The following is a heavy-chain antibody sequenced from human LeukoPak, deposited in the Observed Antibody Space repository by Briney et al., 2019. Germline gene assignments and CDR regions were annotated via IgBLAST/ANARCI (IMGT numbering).Heavy chain of an antibody. J-gene: IGHJ6*03. CDR1: GYTFTSYG. D-gene: IGHD3-10*01. Sequence: GASVKVSCKASGYTFTSYGISWVRQALGQGLEWMGWISAYDGNTNYAQKLQGRVTMTTDTSTSTAYMELRSLRSDDTAVYYCARVEGSGSYYNTVYYYYMDVWGKGTTVTISS. V-gene: IGHV1-18*01. CDR3: ARVEGSGSYYNTVYYYYMDV. CDR2: ISAYDGNT.